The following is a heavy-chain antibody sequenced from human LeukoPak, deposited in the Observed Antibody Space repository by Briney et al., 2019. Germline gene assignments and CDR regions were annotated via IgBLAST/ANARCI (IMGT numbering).Heavy chain of an antibody. D-gene: IGHD2-2*01. V-gene: IGHV3-21*01. Sequence: PGGSLRLPCAASGFTFSSYSMSWVRQAPGKGLEWVSSISDDSNYIYYADSVEGRFTISRDNAKNSLYLQMNSLRAEDTAVYYCANHLACGSTSCPPFDYWGQGTLVTVSS. CDR2: ISDDSNYI. CDR1: GFTFSSYS. CDR3: ANHLACGSTSCPPFDY. J-gene: IGHJ4*02.